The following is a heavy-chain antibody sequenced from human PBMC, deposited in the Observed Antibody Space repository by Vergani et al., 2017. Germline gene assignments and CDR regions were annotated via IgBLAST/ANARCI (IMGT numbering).Heavy chain of an antibody. D-gene: IGHD2-2*01. CDR3: ARSSEEYCSSTSCRYYYYYYMDV. J-gene: IGHJ6*03. V-gene: IGHV1-69*01. Sequence: QVQLVQSGAEVKKPGSSVKVSCKASGGTFSSYAISWVRQAPGQGLEWRGGIIPIFGTANYAQKFQGRVTITADESTSTAYMELSSLISEDTAVYYCARSSEEYCSSTSCRYYYYYYMDVWGKGTTVTVSS. CDR2: IIPIFGTA. CDR1: GGTFSSYA.